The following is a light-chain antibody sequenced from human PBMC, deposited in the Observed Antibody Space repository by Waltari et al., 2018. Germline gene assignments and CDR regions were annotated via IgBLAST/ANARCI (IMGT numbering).Light chain of an antibody. Sequence: QTVVTQEPSFSVSPGGTVTLTCGLSSGSVPTSHYPSWYQQTPGQTPRTLIYNTNTRSSGVPDRFSGSVLGNKAALTITGAQADDESDYYCVLYMGSGISVFGGGTKVTVL. V-gene: IGLV8-61*01. CDR1: SGSVPTSHY. CDR3: VLYMGSGISV. CDR2: NTN. J-gene: IGLJ3*02.